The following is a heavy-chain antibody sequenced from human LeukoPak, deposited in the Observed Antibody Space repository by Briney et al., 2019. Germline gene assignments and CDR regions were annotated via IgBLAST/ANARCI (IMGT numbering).Heavy chain of an antibody. Sequence: GGSLRLSCVASGFTFRIYGMNWFRQAPGKGPEWVSYISHTSDSILYADSVKGRFTMSRDNAKKSLYLQMNSLRAEDSAVYYCARATRNGYDYWGQGTLVTVSS. CDR2: ISHTSDSI. CDR1: GFTFRIYG. J-gene: IGHJ4*02. V-gene: IGHV3-48*01. D-gene: IGHD5-24*01. CDR3: ARATRNGYDY.